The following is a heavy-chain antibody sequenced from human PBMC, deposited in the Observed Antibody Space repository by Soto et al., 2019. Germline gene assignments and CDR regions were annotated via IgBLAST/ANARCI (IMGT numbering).Heavy chain of an antibody. Sequence: GGSLRLSCAASGFTFSSYAMSWVRQAPGKGLEWVSATSGSVGSTYDADSGKGRFTISRDNSKNTLYLQMNSLRAEDTAVYYCAKDGDYYDRSGSYYYGMDVWGQGTTVTVSS. CDR1: GFTFSSYA. V-gene: IGHV3-23*01. J-gene: IGHJ6*02. D-gene: IGHD3-22*01. CDR3: AKDGDYYDRSGSYYYGMDV. CDR2: TSGSVGST.